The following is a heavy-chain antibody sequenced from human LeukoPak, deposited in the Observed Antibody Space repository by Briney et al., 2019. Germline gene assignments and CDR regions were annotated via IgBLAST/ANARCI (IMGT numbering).Heavy chain of an antibody. CDR1: GGSIRSGGYY. J-gene: IGHJ6*02. CDR3: ARDTVDESGRGLDV. Sequence: PSETLSLTCTVSGGSIRSGGYYWSWIRQHPGKGLEWIGYIFYTGSTYYNPSLKSRLTISVDTSKNQFSLKVSSVTAADTAVYFCARDTVDESGRGLDVWGQGTTVTVSS. V-gene: IGHV4-31*03. D-gene: IGHD2-15*01. CDR2: IFYTGST.